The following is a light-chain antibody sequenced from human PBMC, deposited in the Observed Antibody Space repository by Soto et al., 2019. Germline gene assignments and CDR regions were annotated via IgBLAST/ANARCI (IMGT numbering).Light chain of an antibody. CDR3: QQWKSPWT. CDR1: QSIRSW. Sequence: DIHMTQSPXTLSASVGARVTITCRASQSIRSWLAWYQQKPGKAPKRLIYDASRLESGVPSRFSGSGSGAEFTLTISSLQPDDFATYYCQQWKSPWTFGQGTKVDI. V-gene: IGKV1-5*01. CDR2: DAS. J-gene: IGKJ1*01.